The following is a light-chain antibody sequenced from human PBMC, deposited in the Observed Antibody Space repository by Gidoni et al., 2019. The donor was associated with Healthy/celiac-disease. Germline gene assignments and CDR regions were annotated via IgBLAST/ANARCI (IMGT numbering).Light chain of an antibody. J-gene: IGKJ1*01. CDR2: GAS. CDR1: QSVSSN. CDR3: QQYNNWPPWT. Sequence: DIVMTQSPATLSVSPGERATLSCRASQSVSSNLAWYQQKPGQAPRLLIYGASTRATGIPARCSGSGSGTEFTLTISSLQSEDFAVYYCQQYNNWPPWTFXQXTKVEIK. V-gene: IGKV3-15*01.